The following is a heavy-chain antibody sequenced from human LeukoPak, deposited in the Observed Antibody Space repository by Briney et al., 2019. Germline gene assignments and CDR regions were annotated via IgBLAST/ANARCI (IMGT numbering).Heavy chain of an antibody. CDR2: ISGSGGST. D-gene: IGHD2-21*02. CDR3: ASGDYDPYYFDY. Sequence: GGSLRLSCAASGFTFTNYAMHWVRQAPGKGLEWVSAISGSGGSTYYADSVKGRFTIARDDSKNTLYLQLNNLRAEDTAVYYCASGDYDPYYFDYWGQGTLVTVSS. CDR1: GFTFTNYA. V-gene: IGHV3-23*01. J-gene: IGHJ4*02.